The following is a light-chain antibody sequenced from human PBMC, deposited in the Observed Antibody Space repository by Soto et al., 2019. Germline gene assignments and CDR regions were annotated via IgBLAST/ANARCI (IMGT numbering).Light chain of an antibody. CDR2: EVS. Sequence: QSALTQPASVSGSPGQSITISCTGTSNDVGGYAYVSWYQQYPGKAPKLVISEVSNRPSGVSHRFSGSRSGNTASLTISGLPAEDEADYYCSSYTGDTTPVFGGGTKLTVL. V-gene: IGLV2-14*01. CDR3: SSYTGDTTPV. CDR1: SNDVGGYAY. J-gene: IGLJ2*01.